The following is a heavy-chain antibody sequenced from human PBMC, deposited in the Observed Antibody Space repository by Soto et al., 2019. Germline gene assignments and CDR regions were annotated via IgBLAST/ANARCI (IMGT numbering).Heavy chain of an antibody. CDR2: IYYTGTT. CDR3: VPVAVGGDYGYDY. D-gene: IGHD6-19*01. CDR1: NGSISDGTYH. J-gene: IGHJ4*02. V-gene: IGHV4-31*03. Sequence: PSETLSLTCTVSNGSISDGTYHWSWIRQLPGKGLVWIGYIYYTGTTDYNPSLKSRVTISADTSKNQFSLKLTSVTAADTAIYYCVPVAVGGDYGYDYWGQGTLVTVSS.